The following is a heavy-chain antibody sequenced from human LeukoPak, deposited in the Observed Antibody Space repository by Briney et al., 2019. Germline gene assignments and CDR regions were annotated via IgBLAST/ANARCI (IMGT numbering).Heavy chain of an antibody. V-gene: IGHV5-51*01. J-gene: IGHJ6*02. Sequence: GESLKISCEGSGYIFSNYWIGWVRQMPGKGLEWMGVIYPGNSDTRYSPSFQGQVTISADKSISTAALQWSSLRASDTAMYYCARKGGGYYYYYGMDVWGQGTTVTVSS. CDR3: ARKGGGYYYYYGMDV. CDR1: GYIFSNYW. CDR2: IYPGNSDT. D-gene: IGHD3-16*01.